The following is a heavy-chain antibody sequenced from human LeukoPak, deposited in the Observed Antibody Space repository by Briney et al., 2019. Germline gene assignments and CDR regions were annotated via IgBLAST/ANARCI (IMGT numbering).Heavy chain of an antibody. CDR1: GGSIKSNDYY. V-gene: IGHV4-39*07. Sequence: SETLSLTCTASGGSIKSNDYYWGRVRQPPGKGLEGIGTIYSSGNTYYNPSLKSRGTIPVDTSTNQFSLKLSSVTATDAAAYYCARESEFLSFWESTDYFDYWGQGTLVTVSP. CDR2: IYSSGNT. D-gene: IGHD3-10*01. CDR3: ARESEFLSFWESTDYFDY. J-gene: IGHJ4*02.